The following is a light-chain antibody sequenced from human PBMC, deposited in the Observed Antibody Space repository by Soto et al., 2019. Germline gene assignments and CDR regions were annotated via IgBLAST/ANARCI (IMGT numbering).Light chain of an antibody. Sequence: QSALTQPASVSGSPGQSISISCTGTSSDVGTYNLVSWYQKYPGKAPKLLIYEVTQRPSGVSDRFSGSKSGNTASLTISGLQAEDEAEYYCCSYAGTSPLYVFGSGTKLTVL. CDR1: SSDVGTYNL. CDR3: CSYAGTSPLYV. CDR2: EVT. J-gene: IGLJ1*01. V-gene: IGLV2-23*02.